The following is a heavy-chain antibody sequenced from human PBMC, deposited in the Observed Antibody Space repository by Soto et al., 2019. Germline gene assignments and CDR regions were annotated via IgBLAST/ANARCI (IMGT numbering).Heavy chain of an antibody. CDR2: INHSGST. CDR1: GGSFSGYY. V-gene: IGHV4-34*01. D-gene: IGHD6-13*01. Sequence: PSETLSLTCAVYGGSFSGYYWSWIRQPPGKGLEWIGEINHSGSTNYNPSLKSRVTISVDTSKNQFSLKLSSVTAADTAVYYCARRGSGSSWYTPLYYYGMDVWGQGTTVTVSS. J-gene: IGHJ6*02. CDR3: ARRGSGSSWYTPLYYYGMDV.